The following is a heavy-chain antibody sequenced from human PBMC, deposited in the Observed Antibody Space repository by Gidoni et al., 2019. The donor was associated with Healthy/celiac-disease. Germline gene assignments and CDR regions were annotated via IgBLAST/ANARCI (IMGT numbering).Heavy chain of an antibody. CDR3: ARKEGSRGPFDS. D-gene: IGHD1-26*01. CDR2: IYYSGST. CDR1: GGTISSGGYY. V-gene: IGHV4-31*03. J-gene: IGHJ4*02. Sequence: QVQLQESGPGLVKPSQTLSLTCTVAGGTISSGGYYLSWIRQHPGKGLEWIGYIYYSGSTYYNPSLKSRVTISVDTSKNQFSLKLISVTAADTAVYYCARKEGSRGPFDSWGQGTLVTVSS.